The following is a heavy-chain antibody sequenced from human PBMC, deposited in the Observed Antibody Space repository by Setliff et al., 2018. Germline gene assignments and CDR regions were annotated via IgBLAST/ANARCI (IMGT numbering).Heavy chain of an antibody. Sequence: GASVKVSCKASGYTFSTYGIAWVRQAPGQGLEWMGWISPYNGYIIYAHKFQGRVTMTTDTSTGTADMELRNLGSDDTAVSYCTRGPGPSVVVAMPFDRWGQGTLVTVSS. V-gene: IGHV1-18*01. D-gene: IGHD5-12*01. CDR3: TRGPGPSVVVAMPFDR. J-gene: IGHJ4*02. CDR1: GYTFSTYG. CDR2: ISPYNGYI.